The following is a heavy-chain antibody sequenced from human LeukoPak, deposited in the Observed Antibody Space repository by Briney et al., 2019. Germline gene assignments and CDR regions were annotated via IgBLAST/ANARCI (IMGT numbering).Heavy chain of an antibody. CDR3: ARAPRGSSFYNCHAFDI. V-gene: IGHV1-2*02. D-gene: IGHD2-2*02. CDR2: INPNSGGT. J-gene: IGHJ3*02. CDR1: GYTFTCYY. Sequence: ASVKVSCKASGYTFTCYYMHWVRQAPGQGLEWMGWINPNSGGTNYAQKFQGRVTMTRDTSISTAYMELSRLRSDDTAVYYCARAPRGSSFYNCHAFDIWGQGTMVTVSS.